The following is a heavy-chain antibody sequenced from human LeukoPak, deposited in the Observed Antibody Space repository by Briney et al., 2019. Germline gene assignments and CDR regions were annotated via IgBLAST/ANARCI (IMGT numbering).Heavy chain of an antibody. CDR1: GFTFDDYA. CDR3: ASTDY. CDR2: ISWNSGSI. V-gene: IGHV3-9*01. J-gene: IGHJ4*02. Sequence: GRSLRLSCAASGFTFDDYAMHWVRQAPGKGLEWVSGISWNSGSIGYADSVKGRFTISRDNAKNSLYLQMNSLRAGDTALYYCASTDYWGQGTLVTVSS.